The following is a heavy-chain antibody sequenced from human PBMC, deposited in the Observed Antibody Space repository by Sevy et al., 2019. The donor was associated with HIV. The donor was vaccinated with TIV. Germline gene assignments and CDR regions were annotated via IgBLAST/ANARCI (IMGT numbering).Heavy chain of an antibody. D-gene: IGHD3-22*01. Sequence: GGSLRLSCAASGFTFSNYAMSWVRQAPGKGLQWVSVISTSGDNTYYADSVKGRFTISRDNSKNILYLQMSSLSAEDTAVYFWAKDPPNQDYYDSSSSGYFDSWGQGTLVTVSS. CDR2: ISTSGDNT. CDR1: GFTFSNYA. V-gene: IGHV3-23*01. CDR3: AKDPPNQDYYDSSSSGYFDS. J-gene: IGHJ4*02.